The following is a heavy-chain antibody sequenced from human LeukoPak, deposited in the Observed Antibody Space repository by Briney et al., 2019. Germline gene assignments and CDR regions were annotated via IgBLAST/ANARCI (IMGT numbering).Heavy chain of an antibody. CDR1: GFSFSDHS. J-gene: IGHJ4*02. CDR2: ISYDGSDK. D-gene: IGHD1-7*01. CDR3: TSGPLTGTTNY. V-gene: IGHV3-30*04. Sequence: PGRSLRLSCAASGFSFSDHSMHWVRQAPGKGLEWVTVISYDGSDKFYTDSVKGRFLISRDNSKNTLCLQMSSLKTEDTAVYYCTSGPLTGTTNYWGQGTLVTVSS.